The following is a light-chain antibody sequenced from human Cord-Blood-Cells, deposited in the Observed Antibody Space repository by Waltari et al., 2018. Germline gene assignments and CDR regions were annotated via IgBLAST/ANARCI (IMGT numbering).Light chain of an antibody. Sequence: QSALTQPPSVSGSPGQSVTISCTGPSSDVGRYNRVSWYQQPPGPAPKLMIYEVSNRPSGVPDRFSGSKSGNTASLTISGLQAEDEADYYCSSYTSSSTYVVFGGGTKLTVL. V-gene: IGLV2-18*02. J-gene: IGLJ2*01. CDR1: SSDVGRYNR. CDR3: SSYTSSSTYVV. CDR2: EVS.